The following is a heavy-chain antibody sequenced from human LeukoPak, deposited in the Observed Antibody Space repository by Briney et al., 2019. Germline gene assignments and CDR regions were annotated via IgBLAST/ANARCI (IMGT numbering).Heavy chain of an antibody. J-gene: IGHJ2*01. Sequence: PGGSLRLSCAASGFTFSSYAMHWVRQAPGKGLEWVAVISYDGSNKYYADSVKGRFTISRDNSKNTLYLQMNSLRAEDTAVYYCAKDKLGSTYWYFDLWGRGTLVTVSS. CDR1: GFTFSSYA. D-gene: IGHD7-27*01. CDR3: AKDKLGSTYWYFDL. CDR2: ISYDGSNK. V-gene: IGHV3-30-3*02.